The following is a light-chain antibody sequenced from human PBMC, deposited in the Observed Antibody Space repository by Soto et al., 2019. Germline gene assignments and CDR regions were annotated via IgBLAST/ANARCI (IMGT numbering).Light chain of an antibody. CDR3: QQYNSHSKT. V-gene: IGKV1-5*01. CDR1: QSISSW. J-gene: IGKJ1*01. CDR2: DAS. Sequence: DGQLTQSPSFLSASVGDRVTITCRASQSISSWLAWYQQRPGKAPNLLIFDASSLASGVPSRFSGSGSGTEFTLTISSLQPDDFATFYCQQYNSHSKTFGQGTKVDIK.